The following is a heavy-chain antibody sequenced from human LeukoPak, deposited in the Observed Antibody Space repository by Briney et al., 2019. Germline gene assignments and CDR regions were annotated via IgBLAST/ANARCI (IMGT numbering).Heavy chain of an antibody. CDR1: GGSISSGSYY. Sequence: PSQTLSLTCTVSGGSISSGSYYWSWIRQPAGKGLEWIGRIYTSGSTNYNPSLKSRVTISVDTSKNQFSLNLSSVTAADTAVYYCSRDGYYDFWSGYYSAFDIWGQGTMVTVSS. CDR3: SRDGYYDFWSGYYSAFDI. J-gene: IGHJ3*02. CDR2: IYTSGST. D-gene: IGHD3-3*01. V-gene: IGHV4-61*02.